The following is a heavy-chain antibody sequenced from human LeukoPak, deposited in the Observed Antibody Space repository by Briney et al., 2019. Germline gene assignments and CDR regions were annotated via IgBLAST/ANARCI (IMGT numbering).Heavy chain of an antibody. CDR3: VREEGQQLELAYFQH. Sequence: ASVKVSCKASGGPFSSYAISWARQAPGQGLAWMGGIIPIFGTPNYAQRFQGRVTITADESTSTAYMELSSLRSEDTAVYYCVREEGQQLELAYFQHWGQGTLVTVSS. D-gene: IGHD6-13*01. CDR2: IIPIFGTP. J-gene: IGHJ1*01. CDR1: GGPFSSYA. V-gene: IGHV1-69*13.